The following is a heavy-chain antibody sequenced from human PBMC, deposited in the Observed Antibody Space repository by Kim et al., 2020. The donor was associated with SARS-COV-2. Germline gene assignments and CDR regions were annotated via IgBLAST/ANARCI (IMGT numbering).Heavy chain of an antibody. Sequence: SETLSLTCTVSGGSISSGSYYWSWIRQPAGKGLEWIGRIYTSGSTNYNPSLKSRVTISVDTSKNQFSLKLSSVTAADTAVYYCAREVVPAAHYLYYYYGMDVWGQGTTVTVSS. CDR3: AREVVPAAHYLYYYYGMDV. V-gene: IGHV4-61*02. D-gene: IGHD2-2*01. CDR2: IYTSGST. J-gene: IGHJ6*02. CDR1: GGSISSGSYY.